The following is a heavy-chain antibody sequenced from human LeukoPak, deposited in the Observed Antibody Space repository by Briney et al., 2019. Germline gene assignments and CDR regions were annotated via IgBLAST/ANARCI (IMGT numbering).Heavy chain of an antibody. CDR3: ARGDYYDGGGRNWFDP. Sequence: PSETLSLTCTVSGGSMSSYYWSFIRQPAGKGLEWIGRIHTSWTTYYNPSLKSRVTMPVDTSRNQFSLRLTSVTAADTAVYYCARGDYYDGGGRNWFDPWGQGTLVTVSS. J-gene: IGHJ5*02. V-gene: IGHV4-4*07. CDR1: GGSMSSYY. CDR2: IHTSWTT. D-gene: IGHD3-16*01.